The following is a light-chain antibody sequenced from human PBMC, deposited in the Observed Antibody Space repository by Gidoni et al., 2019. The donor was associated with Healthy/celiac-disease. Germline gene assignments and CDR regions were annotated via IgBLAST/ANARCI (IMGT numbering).Light chain of an antibody. CDR3: QAWDSSTVV. J-gene: IGLJ2*01. CDR1: KLGDNY. V-gene: IGLV3-1*01. Sequence: SYELTQPPSVSVSPGQTASITCHGDKLGDNYACWYQQKPGQSPVLVIYQDSKRPSGLPERFSGSNSGNTATLTISGTQAMDEADYYCQAWDSSTVVFGGGTKLTVL. CDR2: QDS.